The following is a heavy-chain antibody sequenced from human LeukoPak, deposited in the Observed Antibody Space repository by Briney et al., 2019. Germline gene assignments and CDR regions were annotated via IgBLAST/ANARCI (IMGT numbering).Heavy chain of an antibody. D-gene: IGHD6-19*01. CDR1: AFSFSMYA. CDR2: TTDKGRGL. CDR3: AGMQWLVSRLDY. J-gene: IGHJ4*02. Sequence: QPGPSQCLSWAASAFSFSMYAMSSVRHAAGKGLEWVSTTTDKGRGLYYADSVKGRSTISRDNTKNTLYLQINSLRAEDTAVYYCAGMQWLVSRLDYWGQGTLVTVSS. V-gene: IGHV3-23*01.